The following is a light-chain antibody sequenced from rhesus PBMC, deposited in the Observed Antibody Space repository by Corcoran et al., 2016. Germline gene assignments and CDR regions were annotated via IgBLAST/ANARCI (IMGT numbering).Light chain of an antibody. CDR3: QQYCSSPYS. Sequence: DIVMTQSPDSLAVSLGERVTINCKSSQSLLYSSNNKHYLAWYQQKPGQAHKLLIYCASSRESGVHIRFSGSGSGTDLTLNIRGLQDEDLAVYYCQQYCSSPYSFCQGTKVEIK. J-gene: IGKJ2*01. CDR2: CAS. CDR1: QSLLYSSNNKHY. V-gene: IGKV4-1*01.